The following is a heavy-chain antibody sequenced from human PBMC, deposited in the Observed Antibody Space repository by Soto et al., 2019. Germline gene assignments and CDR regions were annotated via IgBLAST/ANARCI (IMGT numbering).Heavy chain of an antibody. Sequence: GGSLSLSCAASGFTFSTYGMHWVRQAPGKGLERVAVMWYDGSNKYYADSVKGRFTISRDNSKNTLYLQMNSLRAEDTAVYYGARYYDILTGYYLQSYYYGMDVWGQGTTVTVSS. CDR1: GFTFSTYG. V-gene: IGHV3-33*01. CDR2: MWYDGSNK. D-gene: IGHD3-9*01. CDR3: ARYYDILTGYYLQSYYYGMDV. J-gene: IGHJ6*02.